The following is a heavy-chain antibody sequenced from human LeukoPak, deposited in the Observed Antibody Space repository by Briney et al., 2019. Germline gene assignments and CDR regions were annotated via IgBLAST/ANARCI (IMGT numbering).Heavy chain of an antibody. Sequence: GGSLRLSCAVSGFTFSNYVMIWVRQAPGEGLEWVSDISGTGANTFYADSVKGRFTMSRDNPKNMLYLQMSSLRAEDTALYYCAKGIRQLGNYYYYMDVWGKGTAVTVSS. V-gene: IGHV3-23*01. J-gene: IGHJ6*03. CDR3: AKGIRQLGNYYYYMDV. CDR1: GFTFSNYV. D-gene: IGHD1-1*01. CDR2: ISGTGANT.